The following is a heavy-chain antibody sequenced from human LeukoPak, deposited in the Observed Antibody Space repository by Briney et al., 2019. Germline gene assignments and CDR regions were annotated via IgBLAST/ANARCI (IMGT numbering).Heavy chain of an antibody. D-gene: IGHD1-1*01. V-gene: IGHV1-8*01. J-gene: IGHJ5*02. CDR3: ARAEVRFTHNWFDP. CDR2: MNPNSGNT. Sequence: ASVKVSCKASGYTFTSYDINWVRQATGQGLEWMGWMNPNSGNTGYAQKFQGRVTMTRNTSISTAYMELSSLRSEDTAVYYCARAEVRFTHNWFDPWGQGTLVTVSS. CDR1: GYTFTSYD.